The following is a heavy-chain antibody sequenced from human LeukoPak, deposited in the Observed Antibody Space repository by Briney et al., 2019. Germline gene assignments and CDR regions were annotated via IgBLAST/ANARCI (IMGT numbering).Heavy chain of an antibody. V-gene: IGHV1-69*01. CDR2: IIPIFNTL. J-gene: IGHJ4*02. CDR1: GDTFSSYG. CDR3: VRDSRYCGGDCYHFDY. Sequence: ASVKVSCKASGDTFSSYGFYWVRQAPGQGPEWMGGIIPIFNTLRYSQKFQARVTFTADESTSTAFMELSNLRSDDTAVYYCVRDSRYCGGDCYHFDYWGQGTLVTVSP. D-gene: IGHD2-21*02.